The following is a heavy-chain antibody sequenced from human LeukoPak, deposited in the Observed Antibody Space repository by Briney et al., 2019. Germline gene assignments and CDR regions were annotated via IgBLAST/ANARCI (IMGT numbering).Heavy chain of an antibody. CDR3: ARSRMDATYEGIDY. J-gene: IGHJ4*02. CDR1: GYTFTSYG. CDR2: ISAYNGNT. Sequence: ASVKVSCKASGYTFTSYGISWVRQAPGQGLEWMGWISAYNGNTNYAQKLQGRVTMTTDTSTSTAYMELRSLRSDDTAVYYCARSRMDATYEGIDYWGQGTLVTVSS. V-gene: IGHV1-18*01. D-gene: IGHD1-26*01.